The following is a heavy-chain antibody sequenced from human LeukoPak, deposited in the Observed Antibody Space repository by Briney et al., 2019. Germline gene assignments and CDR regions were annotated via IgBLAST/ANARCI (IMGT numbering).Heavy chain of an antibody. CDR2: INPNSGGT. CDR3: ARDEMAVAGTSFDY. J-gene: IGHJ4*02. D-gene: IGHD6-19*01. Sequence: ASVKVSCKASRYTLTGYYIHWVRQAPGQGLEWMGWINPNSGGTIYAQKFQGRVTMTRDTSISTAYMELSRLRSDDTAVYYCARDEMAVAGTSFDYWGQGTLVTVSS. CDR1: RYTLTGYY. V-gene: IGHV1-2*02.